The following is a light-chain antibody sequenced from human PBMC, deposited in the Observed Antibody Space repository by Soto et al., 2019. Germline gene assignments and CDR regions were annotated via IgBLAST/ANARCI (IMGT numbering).Light chain of an antibody. CDR1: QTVLYSSNNKNY. V-gene: IGKV4-1*01. CDR3: QQYYTTPRT. J-gene: IGKJ1*01. Sequence: DIVMTQSPDSLTVSLGERATINCKSSQTVLYSSNNKNYLAWYQHKPGQPPKLLIYWASTREFGVPDRFSGSGSATDFTLTISSLQAEDVAVYYCQQYYTTPRTFGQGTKVDIK. CDR2: WAS.